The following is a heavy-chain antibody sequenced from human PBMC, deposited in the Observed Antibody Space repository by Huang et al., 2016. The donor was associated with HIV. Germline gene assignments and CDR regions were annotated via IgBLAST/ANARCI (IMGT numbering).Heavy chain of an antibody. CDR2: LNPRLGTR. Sequence: QVQLVQSGAEVRKPGSSVKVSCRASGGSFNNFGINWVRQAPGQGLGWKGGLNPRLGTRNDAQRFQVRVTITADETTGVVYMELSSLRSDDTAVYFCAKRGGAWGSPYAFDLWGPGTMVTVSS. J-gene: IGHJ3*01. CDR3: AKRGGAWGSPYAFDL. CDR1: GGSFNNFG. D-gene: IGHD3-16*01. V-gene: IGHV1-69*13.